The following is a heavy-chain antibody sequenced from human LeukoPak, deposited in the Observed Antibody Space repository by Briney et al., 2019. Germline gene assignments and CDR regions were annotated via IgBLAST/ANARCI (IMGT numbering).Heavy chain of an antibody. V-gene: IGHV4-59*01. CDR1: GGSISSYY. J-gene: IGHJ3*02. Sequence: SETLSLTCTVSGGSISSYYWSWIRQPPGKGLEWIGYIYYSGSTNYNPSLMRRVTISVDTSKNQFSLKLSSVTAADTAVYYCARDNSQDAFDIWGQGTMVTVSS. CDR3: ARDNSQDAFDI. CDR2: IYYSGST. D-gene: IGHD4-23*01.